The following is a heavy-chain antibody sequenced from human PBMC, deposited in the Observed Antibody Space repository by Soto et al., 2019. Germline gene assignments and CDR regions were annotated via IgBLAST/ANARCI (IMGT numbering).Heavy chain of an antibody. CDR1: GGTFSSYA. J-gene: IGHJ6*02. CDR3: ERWGITGTTGGYYYYYGMDV. Sequence: QVQLVQSGAEVKKPGSSVKVSCKASGGTFSSYAISWVRQAPGQGLEWMGGIIPIFGTANYAQKFQGRVTITADESTSTAYMELSSLRSEDTAVYYCERWGITGTTGGYYYYYGMDVWGQGTTVTVSS. CDR2: IIPIFGTA. D-gene: IGHD1-7*01. V-gene: IGHV1-69*01.